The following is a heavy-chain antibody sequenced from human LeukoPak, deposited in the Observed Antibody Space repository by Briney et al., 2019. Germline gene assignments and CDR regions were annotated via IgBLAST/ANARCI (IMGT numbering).Heavy chain of an antibody. CDR2: ISAYNGNT. D-gene: IGHD2-2*01. J-gene: IGHJ5*02. V-gene: IGHV1-18*04. CDR3: ARNPLPAASGWFDP. CDR1: GYTFTSYG. Sequence: GASVKVSCKASGYTFTSYGISWARQAPGQGLEWMGWISAYNGNTNYAQKLQGRVTMTTDTSTSTAYMELRSLRSDDTAVYYCARNPLPAASGWFDPWGQGTLVTVSS.